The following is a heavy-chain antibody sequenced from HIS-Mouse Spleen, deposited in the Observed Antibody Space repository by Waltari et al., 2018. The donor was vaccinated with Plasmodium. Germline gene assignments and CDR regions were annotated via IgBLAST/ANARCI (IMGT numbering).Heavy chain of an antibody. V-gene: IGHV3-7*01. CDR2: IKQDGSEK. Sequence: EVQLVESGGGLVQPGGSLRLSCAASGLPFSSYWMSWVRQAPGKGLEWGAKIKQDGSEKYYVDSVKGRFTISRDNAKNSLYLQMNSLRAEDTAVYYCASSWYWYFDLWGRGTLVTVSS. D-gene: IGHD6-13*01. CDR3: ASSWYWYFDL. J-gene: IGHJ2*01. CDR1: GLPFSSYW.